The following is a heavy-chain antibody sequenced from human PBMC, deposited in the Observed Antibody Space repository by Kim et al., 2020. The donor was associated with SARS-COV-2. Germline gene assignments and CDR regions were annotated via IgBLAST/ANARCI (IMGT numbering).Heavy chain of an antibody. CDR3: ARLNRGYSGSHDGGDY. D-gene: IGHD5-12*01. J-gene: IGHJ4*02. CDR1: GYSFTSYW. Sequence: GESLKISCKGSGYSFTSYWIGWVRQMPGKGLEWMGIIYPGDSDTRYSPSFQGQVTISADKSISTAYLQWSSLKASDTAMYYCARLNRGYSGSHDGGDYWGQGTLVTVSS. CDR2: IYPGDSDT. V-gene: IGHV5-51*01.